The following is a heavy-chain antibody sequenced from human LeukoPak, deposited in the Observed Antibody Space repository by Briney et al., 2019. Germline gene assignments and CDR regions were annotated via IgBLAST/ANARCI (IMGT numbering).Heavy chain of an antibody. CDR2: IRSKAYGGTT. V-gene: IGHV3-49*03. CDR1: GFTFGDYA. Sequence: PGGSLRLSCTASGFTFGDYAMSWFRQAPGKGLEWVGFIRSKAYGGTTEYAASVKGRFTISRDDSKSIAYLQMNSLKTEDTAVYYCTSSESGYYDILTGYPLDYWGQGTLVTVSS. D-gene: IGHD3-9*01. J-gene: IGHJ4*02. CDR3: TSSESGYYDILTGYPLDY.